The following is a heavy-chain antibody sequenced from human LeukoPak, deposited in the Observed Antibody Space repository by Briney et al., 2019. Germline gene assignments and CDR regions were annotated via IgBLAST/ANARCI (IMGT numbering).Heavy chain of an antibody. CDR2: IDWDDDK. Sequence: RESGPALVKPTQTLTLTCTFSGFSLSTTGLCVSWVRQPPGKALEWLALIDWDDDKYYSTSLKTRLTISKDTSKNQVVLTMTNMDPVDTATFYCARTRGRIHGRGYGYMDVWGNGTTVTVSS. J-gene: IGHJ6*03. D-gene: IGHD3-16*01. CDR3: ARTRGRIHGRGYGYMDV. V-gene: IGHV2-70*20. CDR1: GFSLSTTGLC.